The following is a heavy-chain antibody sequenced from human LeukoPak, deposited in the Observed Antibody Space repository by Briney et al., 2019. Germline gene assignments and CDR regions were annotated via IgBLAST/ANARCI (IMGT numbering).Heavy chain of an antibody. CDR1: GFTFSSYG. CDR3: AKEAGYCSSTSCSLYYFYDMDV. CDR2: IWYDGSNK. Sequence: PGGSLRLSCAASGFTFSSYGMHWVRQAPGKGLEWVAVIWYDGSNKYYADSVKGRFTISRDNSKNTLYLQMNSLRADDTAVYYCAKEAGYCSSTSCSLYYFYDMDVWGQGTTVTVSS. J-gene: IGHJ6*02. V-gene: IGHV3-30*02. D-gene: IGHD2-2*01.